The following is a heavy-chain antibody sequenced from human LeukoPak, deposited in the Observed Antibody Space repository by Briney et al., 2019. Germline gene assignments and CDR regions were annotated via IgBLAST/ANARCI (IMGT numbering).Heavy chain of an antibody. CDR2: IKQDGNEK. CDR1: GFTFSSYW. V-gene: IGHV3-7*01. D-gene: IGHD3-3*02. J-gene: IGHJ4*02. CDR3: ARDGAFRIYDY. Sequence: GGSLRLSCAASGFTFSSYWMTWVRQAPGQGLEWVASIKQDGNEKYYVDSVKGRFTISRDNARNSLFLQMSSLRADDTAVYYCARDGAFRIYDYWGQGALVTVSS.